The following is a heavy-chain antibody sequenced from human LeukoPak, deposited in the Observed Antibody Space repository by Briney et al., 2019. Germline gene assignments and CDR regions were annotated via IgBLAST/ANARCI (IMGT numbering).Heavy chain of an antibody. Sequence: ASVKVSCKVTGYSGIELWMHWVRQAPGKGLEWMGGFDYEDGETRYAQKFQGRVTMTGDTATDTAYLELSSLTSNDTAVYYCATHTISGVVTYAFQLWGRGTLVTVSS. CDR1: GYSGIELW. J-gene: IGHJ3*01. D-gene: IGHD3-3*01. CDR2: FDYEDGET. CDR3: ATHTISGVVTYAFQL. V-gene: IGHV1-24*01.